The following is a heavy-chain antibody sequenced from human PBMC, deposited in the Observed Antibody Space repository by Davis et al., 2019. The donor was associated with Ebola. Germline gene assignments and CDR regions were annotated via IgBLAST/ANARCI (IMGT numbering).Heavy chain of an antibody. Sequence: SETLSLTCTVSGGSISSSSYYWGWIRQPPGKGLEWIGSIYYSGRTYYNPSLKSRVTISVDTSKNQFSLKLSSVTAADTAVYYCARIPDIVVVVAAHPGGMDVWGQGTTVTVSS. D-gene: IGHD2-15*01. J-gene: IGHJ6*02. CDR2: IYYSGRT. CDR3: ARIPDIVVVVAAHPGGMDV. CDR1: GGSISSSSYY. V-gene: IGHV4-39*07.